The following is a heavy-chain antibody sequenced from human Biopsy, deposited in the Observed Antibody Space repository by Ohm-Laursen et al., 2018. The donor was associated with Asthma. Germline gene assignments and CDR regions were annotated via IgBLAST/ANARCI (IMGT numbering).Heavy chain of an antibody. V-gene: IGHV3-7*01. D-gene: IGHD1-1*01. Sequence: SLRLSCTASGFTFGNFWMSWGRQTPGKGLEWVATITGDGSQKFYVDSVTGRFTISRDNSKNSLYLQMNSLREEDTAVYYCVRDGTDDAFAIWGQGTMVTVSS. CDR2: ITGDGSQK. J-gene: IGHJ3*02. CDR3: VRDGTDDAFAI. CDR1: GFTFGNFW.